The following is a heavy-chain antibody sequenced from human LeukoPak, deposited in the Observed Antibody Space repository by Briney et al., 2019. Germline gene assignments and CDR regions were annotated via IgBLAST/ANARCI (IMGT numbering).Heavy chain of an antibody. J-gene: IGHJ4*02. CDR2: IKQDGSEK. Sequence: GGSLRVSCAASGFTFSSYWMSWVRQAPGKGLEWVANIKQDGSEKYYVDSVKGRFTISRDNAKNSLYLQMNSLRAEDTAVYYCARANPGYSSSWVDWGQGTLVTVSS. CDR3: ARANPGYSSSWVD. D-gene: IGHD6-13*01. CDR1: GFTFSSYW. V-gene: IGHV3-7*05.